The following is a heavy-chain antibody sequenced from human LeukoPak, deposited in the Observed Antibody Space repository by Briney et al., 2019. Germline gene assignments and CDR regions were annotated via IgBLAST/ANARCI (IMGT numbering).Heavy chain of an antibody. V-gene: IGHV1-2*02. CDR1: GYTFTGYY. Sequence: ASVKVSCKASGYTFTGYYMHWVRQAPGQGLEWMGWINPNSGGTNYAQKLQGRVTMTTDTSTSTAYMELRSLRPDDTAVYYCARDPTYYYGSGSYCIFDYWGQGTLVTVSS. D-gene: IGHD3-10*01. CDR3: ARDPTYYYGSGSYCIFDY. CDR2: INPNSGGT. J-gene: IGHJ4*02.